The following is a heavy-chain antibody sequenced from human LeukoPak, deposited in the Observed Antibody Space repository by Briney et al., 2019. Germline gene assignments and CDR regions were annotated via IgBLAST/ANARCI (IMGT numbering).Heavy chain of an antibody. J-gene: IGHJ4*02. CDR1: GFTFDDYG. CDR3: ASMYYYDSSASGGY. D-gene: IGHD3-22*01. V-gene: IGHV3-20*04. CDR2: INWNGGST. Sequence: SGGSLRLSCAASGFTFDDYGMSWVRQAPGKGLEWVSGINWNGGSTGYADSVKGRFTISRDNAKNSLYLQMNSLRAEDTALYYCASMYYYDSSASGGYWGQGTLVTVSS.